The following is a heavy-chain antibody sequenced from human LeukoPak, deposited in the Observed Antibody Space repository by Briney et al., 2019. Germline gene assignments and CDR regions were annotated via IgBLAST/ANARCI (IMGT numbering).Heavy chain of an antibody. Sequence: SGGSLRLSCAASGFTFSSYAMHWVRQAPGKGLEWVAVISYDGSNKYYADSVKGRFTISRDNSQNTLYLQMNSPRAEDTAVYYCARVRGSGSQPFDYWGQGTLVTVSS. V-gene: IGHV3-30*04. J-gene: IGHJ4*02. D-gene: IGHD3-22*01. CDR2: ISYDGSNK. CDR3: ARVRGSGSQPFDY. CDR1: GFTFSSYA.